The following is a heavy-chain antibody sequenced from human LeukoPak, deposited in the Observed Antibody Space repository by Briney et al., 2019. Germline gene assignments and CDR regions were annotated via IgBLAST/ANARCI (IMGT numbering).Heavy chain of an antibody. V-gene: IGHV4-34*01. CDR2: INHSGST. D-gene: IGHD5-12*01. CDR3: ARGATTDY. Sequence: SETLSLTCAVYGGSFSGYYWSWIRQPPGKGLEWIGEINHSGSTNYNPSLKSRVTISVDTSKNQFSLKLSSVTAADTAVYYCARGATTDYWGQGTLVTVSS. CDR1: GGSFSGYY. J-gene: IGHJ4*02.